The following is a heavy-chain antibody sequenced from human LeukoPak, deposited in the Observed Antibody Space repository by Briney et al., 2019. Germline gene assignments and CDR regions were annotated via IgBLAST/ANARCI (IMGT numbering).Heavy chain of an antibody. CDR2: TWSDGSKE. CDR3: ARSPLAHYAMDV. V-gene: IGHV3-33*01. J-gene: IGHJ6*02. Sequence: GGSLRLSCAASGFTLSSYPMPWVRQAPGKRLEWVGVTWSDGSKEFYADSVKGRFTISRDNFKNTLSLQMNSLRAEDTAFYYCARSPLAHYAMDVWGQGTTVTVSS. CDR1: GFTLSSYP.